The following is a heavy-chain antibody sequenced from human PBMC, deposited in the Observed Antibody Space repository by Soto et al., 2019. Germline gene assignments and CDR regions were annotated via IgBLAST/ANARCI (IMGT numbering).Heavy chain of an antibody. J-gene: IGHJ4*02. D-gene: IGHD6-13*01. CDR3: ARRRHDRWYSSSWYYFDY. Sequence: GESLKISCKGSGYSFTSYWISWVRQMPGKGLEWMGRIDPSDSYTNYSPSFQGHVTISADKSISTAYLQWSSLKASDTAMYYCARRRHDRWYSSSWYYFDYWGQGTLVTVSS. CDR2: IDPSDSYT. CDR1: GYSFTSYW. V-gene: IGHV5-10-1*01.